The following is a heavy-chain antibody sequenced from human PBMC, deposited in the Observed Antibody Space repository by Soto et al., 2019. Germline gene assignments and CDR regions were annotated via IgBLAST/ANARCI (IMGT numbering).Heavy chain of an antibody. Sequence: GGSLRLSCAASGFTFSSYSMNWVRQAPGKGLEWVSYISSSSSTIYYADSVKGRFTISRDNAKNSLYLQMNSLRDEDTAVYYCARANMASRGYYYGMDVWGQGTTVTVSS. CDR2: ISSSSSTI. D-gene: IGHD2-8*01. J-gene: IGHJ6*02. CDR3: ARANMASRGYYYGMDV. V-gene: IGHV3-48*02. CDR1: GFTFSSYS.